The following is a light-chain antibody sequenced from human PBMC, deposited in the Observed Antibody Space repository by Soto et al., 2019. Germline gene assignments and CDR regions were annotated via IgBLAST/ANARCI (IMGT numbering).Light chain of an antibody. V-gene: IGKV3-15*01. J-gene: IGKJ1*01. Sequence: EIVMTQSPATLSVSPGERATLSCRASQSVSSNLAWYQQKPGQAPRLLIYGASTRATGIPARFSGSGSGTEFTLTISSLQSEDSAVYSCHQYNNWPPTWTFGQGTKVEV. CDR2: GAS. CDR3: HQYNNWPPTWT. CDR1: QSVSSN.